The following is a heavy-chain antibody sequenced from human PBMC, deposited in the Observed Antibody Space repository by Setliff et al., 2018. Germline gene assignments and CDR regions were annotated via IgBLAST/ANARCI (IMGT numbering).Heavy chain of an antibody. CDR2: TIPMFGTT. Sequence: GASVKVSCKASGGTFSSYGISWVRQAPGQGLEWMGGTIPMFGTTNYARKFQGRVTMTTDTSTGTGYMELRSLRSDDTAVYFCARFGGSCSSSSCYASDLWGQGTRVTVSS. D-gene: IGHD2-2*01. V-gene: IGHV1-69*05. CDR1: GGTFSSYG. CDR3: ARFGGSCSSSSCYASDL. J-gene: IGHJ3*01.